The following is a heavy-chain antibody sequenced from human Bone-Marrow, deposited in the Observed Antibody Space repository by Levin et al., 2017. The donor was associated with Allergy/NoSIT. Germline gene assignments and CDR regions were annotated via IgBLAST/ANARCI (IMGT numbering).Heavy chain of an antibody. D-gene: IGHD3-3*01. V-gene: IGHV3-30-3*01. CDR3: ARVQDTFWSGYYDAFAI. Sequence: GGSLRLSCATSGFTFSNFAMHWVRQAPGKGLEWVTVISYDGNNTHYADSVKGRFTVSRDNSKNTLFLQMNSLGAEDTALYYCARVQDTFWSGYYDAFAIWDQGTMVTVSS. CDR1: GFTFSNFA. CDR2: ISYDGNNT. J-gene: IGHJ3*02.